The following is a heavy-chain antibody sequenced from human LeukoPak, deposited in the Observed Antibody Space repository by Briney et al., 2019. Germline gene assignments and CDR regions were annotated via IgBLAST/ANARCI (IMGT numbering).Heavy chain of an antibody. CDR3: ARGPPRGKYYYMDV. CDR2: IGTASDT. CDR1: GFTFSSFD. J-gene: IGHJ6*03. V-gene: IGHV3-13*01. Sequence: GGSLRLSCAASGFTFSSFDMHWVRQPTGQGLEWVSTIGTASDTYYPGSVEGRFTLSRDNAKNSLYLQINSLTAGDTAVYYCARGPPRGKYYYMDVWGKGTTVTVSS. D-gene: IGHD1-1*01.